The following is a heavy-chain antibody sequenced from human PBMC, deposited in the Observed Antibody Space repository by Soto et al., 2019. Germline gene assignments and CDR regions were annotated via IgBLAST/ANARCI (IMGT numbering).Heavy chain of an antibody. D-gene: IGHD3-10*01. V-gene: IGHV3-64D*06. Sequence: EVQLVESGGGLIQPGGSLRLSCSASGFTFSSYAMHWVRQAPGKGLEYVSAISSNGGSTYYADSVKGRFTIPRDNSKNTLYLQMSSLRAEDTAVYYCVKEDRGKPHGNWFDPWGQGTLVTVSS. CDR3: VKEDRGKPHGNWFDP. CDR2: ISSNGGST. CDR1: GFTFSSYA. J-gene: IGHJ5*02.